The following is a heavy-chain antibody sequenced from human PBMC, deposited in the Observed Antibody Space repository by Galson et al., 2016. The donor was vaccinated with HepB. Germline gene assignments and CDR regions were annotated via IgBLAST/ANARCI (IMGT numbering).Heavy chain of an antibody. CDR2: IIPILGTA. CDR3: AREGRDVDYSYIDD. V-gene: IGHV1-69*13. D-gene: IGHD4-17*01. Sequence: SVKVSCKASGGTFSSYAISWVRQAPGQGLEWMGGIIPILGTANYAQKFQGRVTIVADESTTTAHMELSRLTSEDTAMYYCAREGRDVDYSYIDDWGQGTLVTVSS. CDR1: GGTFSSYA. J-gene: IGHJ4*02.